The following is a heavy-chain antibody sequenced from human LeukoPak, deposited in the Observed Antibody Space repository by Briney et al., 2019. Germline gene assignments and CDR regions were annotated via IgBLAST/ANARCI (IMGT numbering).Heavy chain of an antibody. CDR3: ARVESMVRGVIFY. D-gene: IGHD3-10*01. Sequence: SETLSLTCAVYGGSSSGYYWSWIRQPPGKGLEWIGEINHSGSTNYNPSLKSRVTISVDTSKNQFSLKLSSVTAADTAVYYCARVESMVRGVIFYWGQGTLVTVSS. CDR1: GGSSSGYY. J-gene: IGHJ4*02. CDR2: INHSGST. V-gene: IGHV4-34*01.